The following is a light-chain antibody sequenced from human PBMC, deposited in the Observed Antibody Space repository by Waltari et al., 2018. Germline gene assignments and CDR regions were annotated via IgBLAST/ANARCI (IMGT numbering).Light chain of an antibody. V-gene: IGLV4-69*01. CDR2: VNSDGSR. Sequence: QLALTQSPSASASLGASVKFTCTLSSGHSNYAIAWHQQQPEKGPRCLMKVNSDGSRSKGDGVPDRSSGSSSGAERYLTSSSLQSEDEADYYCQTWGPGIRVFGGGTKLTVL. CDR3: QTWGPGIRV. J-gene: IGLJ3*02. CDR1: SGHSNYA.